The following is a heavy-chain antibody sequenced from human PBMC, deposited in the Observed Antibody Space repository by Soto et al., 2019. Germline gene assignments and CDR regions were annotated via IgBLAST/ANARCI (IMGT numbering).Heavy chain of an antibody. CDR3: ARVTASGWFVNGRDYFDH. CDR2: ISSRGVTI. Sequence: LRLSCNVSGFTFGNYYMSWIRQAPGKGLESISYISSRGVTIYYADSVKGRFTISRDNAKNSLFLQMDSLRAEDTAVYYCARVTASGWFVNGRDYFDHWGQGTLVTVSS. CDR1: GFTFGNYY. V-gene: IGHV3-11*01. D-gene: IGHD6-19*01. J-gene: IGHJ4*02.